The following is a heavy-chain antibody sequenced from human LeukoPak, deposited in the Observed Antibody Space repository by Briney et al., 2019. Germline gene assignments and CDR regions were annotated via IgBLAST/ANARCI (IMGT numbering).Heavy chain of an antibody. V-gene: IGHV1-8*01. CDR1: GYPFTTYD. Sequence: AASVKVSCKASGYPFTTYDINWVRKATGQGLEWMGWMNPSSGYTGYSQKFQGRVTMTRNTSITTAYMELSSLRSEDTAVYYCARISDHNWYFDLWGRGTLVTVSS. CDR3: ARISDHNWYFDL. J-gene: IGHJ2*01. D-gene: IGHD1-14*01. CDR2: MNPSSGYT.